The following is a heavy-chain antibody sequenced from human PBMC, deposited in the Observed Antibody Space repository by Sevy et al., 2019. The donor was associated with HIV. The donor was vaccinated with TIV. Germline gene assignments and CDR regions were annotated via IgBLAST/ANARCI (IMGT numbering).Heavy chain of an antibody. D-gene: IGHD3-3*01. CDR2: IAYDGSNK. Sequence: GGSLRLSCTASGFVFSSYAMHWVRQAPGKGLEWVAFIAYDGSNKNYADPVKGRFTLSRDNSKNTLYLQMNSLGAEDTAVYYCARPRFLEWLSSAAFDIWGQGTMVTVSS. J-gene: IGHJ3*02. V-gene: IGHV3-30*04. CDR1: GFVFSSYA. CDR3: ARPRFLEWLSSAAFDI.